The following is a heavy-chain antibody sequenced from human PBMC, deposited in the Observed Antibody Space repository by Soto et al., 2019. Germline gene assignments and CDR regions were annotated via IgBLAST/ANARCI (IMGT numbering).Heavy chain of an antibody. CDR2: ISGGGINT. J-gene: IGHJ4*02. CDR3: ATVGRANYFDN. Sequence: GGSLRLSCAASGFTFSSYALTWVRQAPGKGLEWVSVISGGGINTLYADSVKGRFTISRDNSKNTLYLQMNSLRADDTAVYYCATVGRANYFDNWGQGTLVTVSS. V-gene: IGHV3-23*01. CDR1: GFTFSSYA.